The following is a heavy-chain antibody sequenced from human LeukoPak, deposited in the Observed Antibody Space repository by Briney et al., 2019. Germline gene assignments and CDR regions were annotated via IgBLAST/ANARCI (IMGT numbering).Heavy chain of an antibody. CDR1: GGSFSGYY. CDR2: INHSGSI. J-gene: IGHJ4*02. CDR3: ARVRLLWFGELSYPYYFDY. V-gene: IGHV4-34*01. Sequence: SETLSLTCAVYGGSFSGYYWSWIRQPPGKGLEWIGEINHSGSINYNPSLKSRVTISVDTSKNQFSLKLSSVTAADTAVYYCARVRLLWFGELSYPYYFDYWGQGTLVTVSS. D-gene: IGHD3-10*01.